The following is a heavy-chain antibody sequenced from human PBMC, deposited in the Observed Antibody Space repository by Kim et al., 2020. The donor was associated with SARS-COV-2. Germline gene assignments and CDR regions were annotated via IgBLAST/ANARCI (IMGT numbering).Heavy chain of an antibody. CDR2: ISGSGGRT. CDR1: GFTFSSYA. CDR3: AKDSGNDYVDQLDY. D-gene: IGHD3-10*02. J-gene: IGHJ4*02. V-gene: IGHV3-23*01. Sequence: GGSLRLSCAASGFTFSSYAMSWVRQAPGKGLEWVSAISGSGGRTYYAGSVKGRFTISRDESKNTMYLQMNSLRAEDTAVYYCAKDSGNDYVDQLDYWGQGTLVAVSS.